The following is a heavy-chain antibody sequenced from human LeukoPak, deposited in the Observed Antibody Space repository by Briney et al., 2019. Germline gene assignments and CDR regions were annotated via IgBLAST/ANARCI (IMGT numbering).Heavy chain of an antibody. Sequence: PGGSLRLSCAASGFTFNSYAMTWVRQAPGKGLEWVSAISGSGGSTHYADSVKGRFTISRDNSKNTLYLQMNSLRAEDTAVYYCGKDRDMIVYYGMDVWGQGTTVTVSS. J-gene: IGHJ6*02. D-gene: IGHD3-22*01. CDR3: GKDRDMIVYYGMDV. CDR2: ISGSGGST. CDR1: GFTFNSYA. V-gene: IGHV3-23*01.